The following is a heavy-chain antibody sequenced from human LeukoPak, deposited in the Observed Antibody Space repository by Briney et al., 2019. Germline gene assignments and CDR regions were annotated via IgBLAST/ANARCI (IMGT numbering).Heavy chain of an antibody. CDR2: ISSSGYTI. CDR3: ARAYCSGGSCFDY. CDR1: GFTFSDYY. V-gene: IGHV3-11*04. Sequence: GGSLRLSCAAPGFTFSDYYMNWIRQAPWKGLEWVSYISSSGYTIYYADSVKGRFTISRDNAKNSLYVQMNSLRAEDTAVYYCARAYCSGGSCFDYWGQGTLVTVSS. J-gene: IGHJ4*02. D-gene: IGHD2-15*01.